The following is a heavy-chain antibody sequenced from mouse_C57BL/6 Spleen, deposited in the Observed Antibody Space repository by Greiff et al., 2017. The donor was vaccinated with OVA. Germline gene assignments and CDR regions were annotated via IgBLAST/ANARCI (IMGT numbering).Heavy chain of an antibody. CDR2: IYPRSGNT. V-gene: IGHV1-81*01. CDR3: AREGSNEPFAY. Sequence: VKLQESGAELARPGASVKLSCKASGYTFTSYGISWVKQRTGQGLEWIGEIYPRSGNTYYNEKFKGKATLTADKSSSTAYMELRSLTSEDSAVYFCAREGSNEPFAYWGQGTLVTVSA. J-gene: IGHJ3*01. D-gene: IGHD2-5*01. CDR1: GYTFTSYG.